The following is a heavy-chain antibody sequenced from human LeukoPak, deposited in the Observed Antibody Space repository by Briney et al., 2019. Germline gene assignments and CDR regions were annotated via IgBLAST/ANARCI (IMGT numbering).Heavy chain of an antibody. Sequence: PGGSLRLSCVASGFTFTSYGMSWVRQAPGKGLEWVSSISLTGGNTYYAHSVKGRFTISRDNSKNTLYLQMNTLRAEDTAVYHCAKAYYYTSGSYRSLDVWGKGTTVTVSS. V-gene: IGHV3-23*01. CDR3: AKAYYYTSGSYRSLDV. CDR2: ISLTGGNT. CDR1: GFTFTSYG. D-gene: IGHD3-10*01. J-gene: IGHJ6*04.